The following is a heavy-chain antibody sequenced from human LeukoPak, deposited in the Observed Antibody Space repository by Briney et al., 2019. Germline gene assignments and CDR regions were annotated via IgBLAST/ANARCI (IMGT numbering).Heavy chain of an antibody. Sequence: PGEFLKISCMGSGYSFNTYWIAWVRQMPGKGLEWMGIIYPGDSDTRYSPSFQGQVTISADKSITTAYLQWSSLKASDTAIYYCARQGAAGKYYYYYMDVWGKGTTVTVSS. V-gene: IGHV5-51*01. J-gene: IGHJ6*03. CDR1: GYSFNTYW. D-gene: IGHD6-13*01. CDR2: IYPGDSDT. CDR3: ARQGAAGKYYYYYMDV.